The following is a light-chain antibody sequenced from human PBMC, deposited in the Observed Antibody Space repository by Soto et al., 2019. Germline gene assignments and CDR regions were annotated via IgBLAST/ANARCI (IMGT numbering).Light chain of an antibody. J-gene: IGKJ1*01. Sequence: DLQMTQSPSTLSAYVGDRVTITCRASQSFRNSLAWYQQKAGRAPTLLVYDASTLQSGVPSRFSGSGSGTEFSLTISSLQPEDFAVYYCQQYDSSPRTFGQGTKVDIK. CDR1: QSFRNS. CDR3: QQYDSSPRT. V-gene: IGKV1-5*01. CDR2: DAS.